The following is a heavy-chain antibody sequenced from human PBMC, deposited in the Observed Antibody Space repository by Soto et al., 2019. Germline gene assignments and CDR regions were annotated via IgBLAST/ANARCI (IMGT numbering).Heavy chain of an antibody. V-gene: IGHV4-39*01. D-gene: IGHD3-16*01. CDR1: GGSISSSSYY. CDR3: ARLGGGHYYYMDV. Sequence: QLQLQESCPGLVKPSETLSLTCTVSGGSISSSSYYWGWIRQPPGKGLEWIGSIYYSGSTYYNPSLKSRVTISVDTSQNQFSLKLSSVTAADTAVYYCARLGGGHYYYMDVWGKGTTVTVSS. CDR2: IYYSGST. J-gene: IGHJ6*03.